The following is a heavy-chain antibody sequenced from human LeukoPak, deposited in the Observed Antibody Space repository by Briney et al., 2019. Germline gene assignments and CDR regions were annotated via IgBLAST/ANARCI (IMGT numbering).Heavy chain of an antibody. CDR3: AREQQWLAPIIYYFDY. D-gene: IGHD6-19*01. Sequence: GGSLRLSCAASGFTFSSYGMHWVGQAPGKGLEWVAVIWYDGSNKYYPHSVKGRFTISRDNSKNTLYLQVNSLRAEDTAVYYCAREQQWLAPIIYYFDYWGQGTLVTVSS. CDR1: GFTFSSYG. V-gene: IGHV3-33*01. J-gene: IGHJ4*02. CDR2: IWYDGSNK.